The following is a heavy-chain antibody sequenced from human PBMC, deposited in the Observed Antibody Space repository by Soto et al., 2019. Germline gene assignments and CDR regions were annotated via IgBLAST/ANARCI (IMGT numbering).Heavy chain of an antibody. CDR2: IIPLFGTT. CDR1: GDTFKNCV. D-gene: IGHD3-10*01. V-gene: IGHV1-69*01. Sequence: QVQVVQSGVEVRRPGSSVKVSCKASGDTFKNCVISWVRQAPGQGLEWMGGIIPLFGTTDFAQRFQGRLTTTTDASTTTAYMDLRRPRSEDTATYYCAAEPGIGKLSGVWGQGTTVIVSS. J-gene: IGHJ6*02. CDR3: AAEPGIGKLSGV.